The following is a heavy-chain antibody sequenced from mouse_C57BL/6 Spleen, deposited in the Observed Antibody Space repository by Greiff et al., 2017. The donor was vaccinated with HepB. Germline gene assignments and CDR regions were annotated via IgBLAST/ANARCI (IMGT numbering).Heavy chain of an antibody. CDR2: ISDGGSYT. J-gene: IGHJ2*01. CDR1: GFTFSSYA. CDR3: ARALCYYYEVFYFDY. D-gene: IGHD1-1*01. Sequence: EVQLVESGGGLVKPGGSLKLSCAASGFTFSSYAMSWVRQTPEKRLEWVATISDGGSYTYYPDNVKGRFTISRDNAKNNLYLQMSHLKSEDTAMYYCARALCYYYEVFYFDYWGQGTTLTVSS. V-gene: IGHV5-4*01.